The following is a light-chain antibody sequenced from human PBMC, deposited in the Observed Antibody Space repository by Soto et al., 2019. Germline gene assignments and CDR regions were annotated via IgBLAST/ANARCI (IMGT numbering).Light chain of an antibody. J-gene: IGLJ1*01. V-gene: IGLV1-40*01. CDR1: SSNIGAGYD. CDR3: QSYDSSLSGSRV. CDR2: GNS. Sequence: QSMLTQPPSVSGAPGQRVTISRTGSSSNIGAGYDVHWYQQLPGTAPKLLIYGNSNRPSGVPDRFSGSKSGTSGSLAITGLQAEDEADYYCQSYDSSLSGSRVFGTGTKVTVL.